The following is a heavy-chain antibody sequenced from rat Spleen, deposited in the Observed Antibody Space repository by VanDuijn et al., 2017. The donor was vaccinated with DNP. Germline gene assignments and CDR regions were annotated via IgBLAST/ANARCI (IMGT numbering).Heavy chain of an antibody. CDR2: INTDGGST. J-gene: IGHJ4*01. D-gene: IGHD4-3*01. Sequence: EVQLVESGGGLVQPGRSLKLSCAASGFTFSDYYMAWVRQAPTKGLEWVASINTDGGSTYYPDSVKGRFTISRDNAKNSLYLQMDSLRSEDTATYYCTSPVPSGHYVMDAWGQGTSVTVSS. CDR1: GFTFSDYY. CDR3: TSPVPSGHYVMDA. V-gene: IGHV5-20*01.